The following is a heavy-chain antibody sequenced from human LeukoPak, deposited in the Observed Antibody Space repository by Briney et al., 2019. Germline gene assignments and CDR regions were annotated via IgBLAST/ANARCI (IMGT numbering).Heavy chain of an antibody. Sequence: GGSLRLSCAASGFPFSTYAMNWVRQAPGKGLEWVSSIGGSGGNRHYGGSVKGRFTVSRDNSKNTLHLQMNSLRVEDTAVYYCAKAPYFYSGMDVWGQGTTVTVYS. CDR3: AKAPYFYSGMDV. CDR2: IGGSGGNR. V-gene: IGHV3-23*01. J-gene: IGHJ6*02. CDR1: GFPFSTYA.